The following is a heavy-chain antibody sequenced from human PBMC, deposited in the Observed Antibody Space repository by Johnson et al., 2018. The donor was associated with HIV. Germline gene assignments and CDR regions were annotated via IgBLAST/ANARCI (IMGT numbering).Heavy chain of an antibody. CDR1: GFTVSRNY. J-gene: IGHJ3*02. Sequence: MQLVESGGGLVQPGGSLRLSCAASGFTVSRNYMSWVRQAPGKGLEWVSVIYSGGSTYYADSVKGRFTISRDNSKNTLYLQMNSLRAEDTAVYYCASSAGGSFFWDAFDIWGQGTMVTVSS. CDR3: ASSAGGSFFWDAFDI. D-gene: IGHD1-26*01. CDR2: IYSGGST. V-gene: IGHV3-66*01.